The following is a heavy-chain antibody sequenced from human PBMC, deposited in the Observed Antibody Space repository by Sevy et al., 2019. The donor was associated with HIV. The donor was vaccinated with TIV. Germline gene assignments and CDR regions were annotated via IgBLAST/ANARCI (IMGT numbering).Heavy chain of an antibody. J-gene: IGHJ4*02. CDR3: VRGLLFSSSWSDH. CDR1: GFTVSNTY. Sequence: GGSLRLSCAASGFTVSNTYMSWVRQAPGKGLEWVSVIYSSGGTSYADSVKGRFTISRDNSKNTLYFEMNSLRAEDTAVYYCVRGLLFSSSWSDHWGQGTLVTVSS. V-gene: IGHV3-53*01. D-gene: IGHD3-22*01. CDR2: IYSSGGT.